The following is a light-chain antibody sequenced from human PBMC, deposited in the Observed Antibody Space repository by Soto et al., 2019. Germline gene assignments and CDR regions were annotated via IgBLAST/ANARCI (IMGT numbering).Light chain of an antibody. CDR1: QSVSSSY. CDR2: GVS. J-gene: IGKJ1*01. V-gene: IGKV3-20*01. Sequence: EIVLTQSPGTLSLSPGERATLSGRASQSVSSSYLAWYQQKPGQAPRLLIYGVSNRATGIPDRFSGSGSGTDFTLTISRLEPEDFAVYYCHQYGSSPRTFGQGTKVEIK. CDR3: HQYGSSPRT.